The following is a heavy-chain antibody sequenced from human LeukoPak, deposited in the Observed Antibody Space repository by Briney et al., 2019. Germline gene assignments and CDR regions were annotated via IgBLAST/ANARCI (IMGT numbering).Heavy chain of an antibody. Sequence: ASVKVSCKASGYTFTGYYMHWVRQAPGRGLEWMGWNNPNSGGTNYAQKFQGRVTMTRDTSISTAYMELSRLRSDDTAVYYCAILLYYDILTGYYSHFDYWGQGTLVTASS. CDR1: GYTFTGYY. V-gene: IGHV1-2*02. J-gene: IGHJ4*02. CDR3: AILLYYDILTGYYSHFDY. D-gene: IGHD3-9*01. CDR2: NNPNSGGT.